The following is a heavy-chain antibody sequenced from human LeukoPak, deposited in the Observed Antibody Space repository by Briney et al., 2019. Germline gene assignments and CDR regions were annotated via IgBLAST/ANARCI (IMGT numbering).Heavy chain of an antibody. V-gene: IGHV3-11*04. CDR3: ARDGIAVAAIPLRYFDY. J-gene: IGHJ4*02. D-gene: IGHD6-19*01. CDR2: ISSSGSTI. CDR1: GFTFSDYY. Sequence: GGSLRLSCAASGFTFSDYYMSWIRQAPGRGLEWVSYISSSGSTIYYADSVKGRFAISRDNAKNSLYLQMNSLRAEDTAVYYCARDGIAVAAIPLRYFDYWGQGTLVTVSS.